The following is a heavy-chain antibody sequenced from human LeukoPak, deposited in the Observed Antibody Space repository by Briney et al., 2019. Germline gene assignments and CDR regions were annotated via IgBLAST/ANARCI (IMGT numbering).Heavy chain of an antibody. CDR1: GFTFRSNW. V-gene: IGHV3-74*01. CDR2: VIRDGSFT. CDR3: VRDGDDFNFDY. Sequence: PGGSLRLSGAASGFTFRSNWMHWFGQAPGKGLEWVSRVIRDGSFTNYADSVKGRFTISRDNAKNTLYLQMSSLRAEDTAVYFCVRDGDDFNFDYWGQGSLVTVSS. D-gene: IGHD5-24*01. J-gene: IGHJ4*02.